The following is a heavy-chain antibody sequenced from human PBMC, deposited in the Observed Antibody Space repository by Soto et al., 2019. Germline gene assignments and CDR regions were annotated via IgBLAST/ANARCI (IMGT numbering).Heavy chain of an antibody. CDR2: ITWNGVGT. Sequence: GGSLRLSCAASGFTFSNYAMSWVRQAPGKGQEWVSTITWNGVGTYYADSVKGRLTISRDNSKNTLFLQMSSLRAEDTAVYSSAKKYHYGSGSYVFHFDYCGQGSLVTGSS. CDR3: AKKYHYGSGSYVFHFDY. D-gene: IGHD3-10*01. J-gene: IGHJ4*02. V-gene: IGHV3-23*01. CDR1: GFTFSNYA.